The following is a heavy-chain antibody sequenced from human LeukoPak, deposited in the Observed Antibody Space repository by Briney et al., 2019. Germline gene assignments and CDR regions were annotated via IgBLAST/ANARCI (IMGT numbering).Heavy chain of an antibody. V-gene: IGHV1-2*02. CDR1: GYTFTGYY. Sequence: ASVKVSCKASGYTFTGYYMHWVRQAPGQGLEWMGSINPNSGGTNYAQKFQGRVTMTRGTSISTAYMELSRLRSDDTAVYYCARVALYSSGWYPFDYWGQGTLVTVSS. J-gene: IGHJ4*02. CDR2: INPNSGGT. D-gene: IGHD6-19*01. CDR3: ARVALYSSGWYPFDY.